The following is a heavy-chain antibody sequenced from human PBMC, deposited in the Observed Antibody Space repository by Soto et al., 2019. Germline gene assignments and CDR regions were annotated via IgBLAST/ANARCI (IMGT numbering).Heavy chain of an antibody. CDR2: ISGSGGST. CDR1: GFTFSSYA. D-gene: IGHD6-13*01. Sequence: GSLKISCAASGFTFSSYAMSWVRQAPGKGLEWVSAISGSGGSTYYADSVKGRFTISRDNSKNTLYLQMNSLRAEDTAVYYCAKDRAAAGTPYFDYWGQGTLVTVSS. V-gene: IGHV3-23*01. CDR3: AKDRAAAGTPYFDY. J-gene: IGHJ4*02.